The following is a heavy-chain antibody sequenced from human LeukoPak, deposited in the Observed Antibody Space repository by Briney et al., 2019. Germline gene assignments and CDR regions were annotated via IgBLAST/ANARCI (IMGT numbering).Heavy chain of an antibody. Sequence: SETLSLTCAVYGGSFSGYYWSWIRQPPGKGLKWIGEINHSGSTNYNPSLKSRVTISVDTSKNQFSLKLSSVTAADTAVYYCARGGGDGTAHNWFDPWGQGTLVTVSS. CDR3: ARGGGDGTAHNWFDP. CDR2: INHSGST. D-gene: IGHD3-16*01. CDR1: GGSFSGYY. V-gene: IGHV4-34*01. J-gene: IGHJ5*02.